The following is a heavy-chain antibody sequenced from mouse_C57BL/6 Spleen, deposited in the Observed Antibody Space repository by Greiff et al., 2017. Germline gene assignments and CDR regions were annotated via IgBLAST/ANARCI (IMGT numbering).Heavy chain of an antibody. CDR3: ARAYYYGSSAYWYCDV. V-gene: IGHV2-2*01. D-gene: IGHD1-1*01. J-gene: IGHJ1*03. Sequence: VHLVASGPGLVQPSQSLSITCTVSGFSLTSYGVHWVRQSPGKGLAWLGVIWSGGSTDYNAAFISRLSLSKDNAKSQVFFKMNSLQADDTAIYYCARAYYYGSSAYWYCDVWGTGTTVTVSS. CDR1: GFSLTSYG. CDR2: IWSGGST.